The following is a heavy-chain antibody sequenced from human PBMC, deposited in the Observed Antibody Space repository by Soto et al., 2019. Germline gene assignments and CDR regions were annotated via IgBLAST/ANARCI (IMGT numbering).Heavy chain of an antibody. D-gene: IGHD3-22*01. J-gene: IGHJ5*02. CDR3: TTNYYDSSGYDNWFDP. V-gene: IGHV3-49*03. CDR1: GFTFGDYA. Sequence: PVGSLRLSCTASGFTFGDYAMSWFRQAPGKGLEWVGFIRSKAYGGTTYYAASVKGRFTISRDDSKSIAYLQMNSLKTEDTAVYYCTTNYYDSSGYDNWFDPWGQGT. CDR2: IRSKAYGGTT.